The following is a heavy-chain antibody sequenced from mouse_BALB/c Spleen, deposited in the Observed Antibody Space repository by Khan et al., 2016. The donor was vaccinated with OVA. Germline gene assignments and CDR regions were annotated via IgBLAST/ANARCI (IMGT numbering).Heavy chain of an antibody. Sequence: VRLQQSGAELVKPGASVKLSCTASGFNIKDTYINWVRQRPEQGLDYIGTIDPANGDTKYDPKFKGKATITTDTSSNTAYLHLSSLTSEDTAVDYCARGGCSYAIDYWGQGTSVTVSS. J-gene: IGHJ4*01. V-gene: IGHV14-3*02. CDR1: GFNIKDTY. D-gene: IGHD3-3*01. CDR3: ARGGCSYAIDY. CDR2: IDPANGDT.